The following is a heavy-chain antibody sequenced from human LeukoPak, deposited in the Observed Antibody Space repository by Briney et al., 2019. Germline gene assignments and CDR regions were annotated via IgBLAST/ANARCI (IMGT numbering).Heavy chain of an antibody. CDR3: ARDCDYYRADY. D-gene: IGHD4-17*01. CDR2: IYSAGST. J-gene: IGHJ4*02. V-gene: IGHV3-53*01. Sequence: PGGSLRLSCAASEFTVSSNYMSWVRQAPGKGLEWVSVIYSAGSTYFADSVKGRFTISRHNSKNTLYLQMNSLRAEDTAVYYCARDCDYYRADYWGQGALVTVSS. CDR1: EFTVSSNY.